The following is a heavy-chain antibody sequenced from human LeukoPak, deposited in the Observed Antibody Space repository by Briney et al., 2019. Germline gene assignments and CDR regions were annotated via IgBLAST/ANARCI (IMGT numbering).Heavy chain of an antibody. CDR2: IWYDGSNK. Sequence: GGSLRLSCAASGFTFSSYGMHWVREAPGKGLEWVAVIWYDGSNKYYADSVKGRFTISRDNSKNTLYLQMNSLRAEDTAVYYCARNYGSGSYRVTIDYWGQGTLVTVSS. V-gene: IGHV3-33*01. CDR1: GFTFSSYG. CDR3: ARNYGSGSYRVTIDY. D-gene: IGHD3-10*01. J-gene: IGHJ4*02.